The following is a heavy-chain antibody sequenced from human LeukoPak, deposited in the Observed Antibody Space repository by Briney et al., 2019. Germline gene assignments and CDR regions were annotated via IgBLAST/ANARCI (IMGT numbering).Heavy chain of an antibody. CDR3: ARGLSFDPQYYYYYMDA. D-gene: IGHD3-9*01. J-gene: IGHJ6*03. Sequence: SETLSLTCTVSGGSISSYYWSWIRQPPGKGLEWIGYIYYSGSTNYNPSLKSRVTISVDTSKNQFSLKLSSVTAAGTAVYYCARGLSFDPQYYYYYMDAWGKGTTVTISS. CDR2: IYYSGST. V-gene: IGHV4-59*01. CDR1: GGSISSYY.